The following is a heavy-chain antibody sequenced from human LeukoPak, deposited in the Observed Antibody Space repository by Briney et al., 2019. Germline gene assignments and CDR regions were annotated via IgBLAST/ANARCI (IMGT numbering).Heavy chain of an antibody. CDR1: GGSSSSSNW. CDR3: ASKEYYYYGMDV. V-gene: IGHV4-4*02. J-gene: IGHJ6*01. Sequence: SETLSLTCAVSGGSSSSSNWWNWVRQPPGKVLEWIGEIDHSGRTNYNPSLKSRVTISVDKSKNQISLKLSSVTAADTAVYYCASKEYYYYGMDVWGQGTTVTVSS. CDR2: IDHSGRT.